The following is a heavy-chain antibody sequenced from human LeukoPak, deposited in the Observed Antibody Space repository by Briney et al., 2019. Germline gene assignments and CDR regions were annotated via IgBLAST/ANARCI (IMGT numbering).Heavy chain of an antibody. V-gene: IGHV3-23*01. D-gene: IGHD6-19*01. CDR2: IGGSGGST. CDR1: GFTFSSYA. J-gene: IGHJ4*02. Sequence: GGSLRLSCAASGFTFSSYAMSWVRQAPGKGLEWVSAIGGSGGSTYYADSVKGRFTISRDNSKNTLYLQMNSLRAEDTAVYYCAKDIVQWLVPNGFDYWGQGTLVTVSS. CDR3: AKDIVQWLVPNGFDY.